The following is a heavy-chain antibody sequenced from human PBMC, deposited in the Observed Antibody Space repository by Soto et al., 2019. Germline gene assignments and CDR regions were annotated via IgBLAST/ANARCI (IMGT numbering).Heavy chain of an antibody. CDR1: GYTFTSYT. D-gene: IGHD5-12*01. CDR3: ARGYSAYVSY. CDR2: INAGNGNT. Sequence: ASVKVSCKASGYTFTSYTIHWVRQAPGQSLEWMGWINAGNGNTKYSQKFQDRVTITKDTFASTAYMELSGLRSEDTAVYYCARGYSAYVSYWGQGTLVTVSS. J-gene: IGHJ4*02. V-gene: IGHV1-3*01.